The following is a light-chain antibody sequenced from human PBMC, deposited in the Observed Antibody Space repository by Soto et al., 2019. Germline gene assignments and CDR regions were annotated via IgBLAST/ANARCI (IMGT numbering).Light chain of an antibody. CDR1: QSVSSSY. CDR3: QQYASSPVYT. Sequence: EIVLTQSPGTLSLSPGERATLSCRASQSVSSSYLAWYQQKPGQAPRPLIYGASSRATGIPDRFSGSGSGTDFPLTISRLEPEDFAVYYCQQYASSPVYTFGRGTKLEIK. J-gene: IGKJ2*01. CDR2: GAS. V-gene: IGKV3-20*01.